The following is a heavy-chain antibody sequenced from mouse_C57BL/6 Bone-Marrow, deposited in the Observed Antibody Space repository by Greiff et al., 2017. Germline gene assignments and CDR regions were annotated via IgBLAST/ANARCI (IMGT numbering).Heavy chain of an antibody. V-gene: IGHV5-12*01. CDR2: ISNGGGST. Sequence: EVQRVESGGGLVQPGGSLKLSCAASGFTFSDYYMYWVRQTPEKRLEWVAYISNGGGSTYYPDTVKGRFTISRDNAKNTLYLQMSRLKSEDTAMYYCARHDPYYYGSSFAYWGQGTLVTVSA. D-gene: IGHD1-1*01. J-gene: IGHJ3*01. CDR1: GFTFSDYY. CDR3: ARHDPYYYGSSFAY.